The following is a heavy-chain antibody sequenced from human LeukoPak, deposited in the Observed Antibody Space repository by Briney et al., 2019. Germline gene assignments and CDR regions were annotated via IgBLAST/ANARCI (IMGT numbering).Heavy chain of an antibody. J-gene: IGHJ4*02. Sequence: GESLKISCKGSGYSFTSNWIGWVRQMPGKGLEWMGIIFPGDSDTRYRPSFQGQVTISADQSINSAFLQWSSLKASDTAMYFCARLDSSGLSLWSQGTQVTVSS. CDR3: ARLDSSGLSL. V-gene: IGHV5-51*01. CDR2: IFPGDSDT. CDR1: GYSFTSNW. D-gene: IGHD3-22*01.